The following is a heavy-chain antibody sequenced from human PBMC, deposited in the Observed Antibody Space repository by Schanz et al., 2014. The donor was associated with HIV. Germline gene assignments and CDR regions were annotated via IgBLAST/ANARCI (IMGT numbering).Heavy chain of an antibody. CDR1: GGTFSSYA. CDR3: ARGRQDYDFWSGAHYYYAMDV. CDR2: IIPIFGTP. V-gene: IGHV1-69*01. D-gene: IGHD3-3*01. Sequence: QVQLVQSGAEVKKPGSSVRVSCKASGGTFSSYAISWVRQAPGQGLEWMGGIIPIFGTPNYAQKFQGRVTITADGSTSAAYLELSSLRSEDTAVYYCARGRQDYDFWSGAHYYYAMDVWGQGTTVTVSS. J-gene: IGHJ6*02.